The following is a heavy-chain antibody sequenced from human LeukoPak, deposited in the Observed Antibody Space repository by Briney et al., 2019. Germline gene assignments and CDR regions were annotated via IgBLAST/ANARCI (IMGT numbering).Heavy chain of an antibody. CDR1: GGSISSSSYY. Sequence: SETLSLTCTVSGGSISSSSYYWGWIRQPPGKGLEWIGSIYYSGSTYYNPSLKSRVTISVDTSKNQFSLKLSSVTAADTAVYYCARVELGMGNWFDPWGQGTLVTVSS. J-gene: IGHJ5*02. CDR3: ARVELGMGNWFDP. V-gene: IGHV4-39*07. D-gene: IGHD7-27*01. CDR2: IYYSGST.